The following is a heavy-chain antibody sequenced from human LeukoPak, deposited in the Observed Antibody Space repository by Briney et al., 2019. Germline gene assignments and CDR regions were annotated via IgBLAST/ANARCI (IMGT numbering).Heavy chain of an antibody. CDR3: ARAGGYYGSGSYYYYYYMDV. J-gene: IGHJ6*03. D-gene: IGHD3-10*01. CDR1: GYTFTSYD. Sequence: GASVKVSCKASGYTFTSYDINWVRQAPGQGLEWMGWINPNSGGTNCAQKFQGRVTMARDTSISTAYMELSRLRSDDTAVYYCARAGGYYGSGSYYYYYYMDVWGKGTTVTISS. V-gene: IGHV1-2*02. CDR2: INPNSGGT.